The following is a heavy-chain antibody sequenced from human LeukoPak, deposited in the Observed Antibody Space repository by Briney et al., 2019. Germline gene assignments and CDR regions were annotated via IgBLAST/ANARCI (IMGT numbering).Heavy chain of an antibody. D-gene: IGHD1-20*01. J-gene: IGHJ4*02. CDR2: ISYDGSNK. V-gene: IGHV3-30*04. CDR1: GFPFSPYS. CDR3: LRDLNWSLDQ. Sequence: GGSLRLSCAASGFPFSPYSMHWVRQAPGKGLEWVALISYDGSNKYYADSVKGRFTISRDNAKNTLYLQMNSLRAEDTAVYYCLRDLNWSLDQWGQGTLVTVSS.